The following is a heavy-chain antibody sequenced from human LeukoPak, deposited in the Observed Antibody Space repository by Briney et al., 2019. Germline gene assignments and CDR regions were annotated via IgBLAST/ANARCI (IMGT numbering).Heavy chain of an antibody. CDR2: ISSSSTNI. CDR1: GFTFSSYS. J-gene: IGHJ4*02. V-gene: IGHV3-48*01. CDR3: ASGSRRFDY. D-gene: IGHD5-12*01. Sequence: GGSLRLSCAASGFTFSSYSMNWVRQAPGKGLEWVSYISSSSTNIYYADSVKGRFTISRDNAKNSLCLQMNSLRAEDTAVYYCASGSRRFDYWDQGTLVTVSS.